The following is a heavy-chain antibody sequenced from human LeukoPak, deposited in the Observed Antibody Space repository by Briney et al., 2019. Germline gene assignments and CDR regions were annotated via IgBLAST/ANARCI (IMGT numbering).Heavy chain of an antibody. J-gene: IGHJ4*02. CDR3: ARGQRSYFRAVDD. V-gene: IGHV4-59*02. CDR1: GASVTTYY. Sequence: SETLSLTCTVSGASVTTYYWSWIRQPPGKGLEFIGHIYYTGSTNYNPSLKSRVTMPVDTSKNQFSLRLTSVTAADTAVYYCARGQRSYFRAVDDWGQGPLVTVSS. CDR2: IYYTGST. D-gene: IGHD1-26*01.